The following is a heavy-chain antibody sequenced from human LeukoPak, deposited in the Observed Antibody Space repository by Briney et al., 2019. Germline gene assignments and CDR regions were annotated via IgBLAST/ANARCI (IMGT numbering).Heavy chain of an antibody. CDR1: GFTFSSYG. D-gene: IGHD4-23*01. J-gene: IGHJ4*02. Sequence: PGGPLRLSCAASGFTFSSYGMHWVRQAPGKGLEWVAVIWYDGSNKYYADSVKGRFTISRDNSKNTLYLQMNSLRAEDTAVYYCARDLSDDYGGPFDYWGQGTLVTVSS. CDR3: ARDLSDDYGGPFDY. CDR2: IWYDGSNK. V-gene: IGHV3-33*01.